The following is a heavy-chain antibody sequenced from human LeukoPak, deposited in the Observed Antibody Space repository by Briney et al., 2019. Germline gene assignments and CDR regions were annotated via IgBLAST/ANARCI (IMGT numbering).Heavy chain of an antibody. V-gene: IGHV3-23*01. J-gene: IGHJ4*02. Sequence: GGSLRLSCAASGFTFSSYAMSWVRQAPGKGLEWVSGISGSGGSTYYADAVKGRFTISRDNSKNTLYLRMNSLRGEDTAVYYCAKGMALAGLSPDYWGKETLVTVSS. D-gene: IGHD6-19*01. CDR3: AKGMALAGLSPDY. CDR2: ISGSGGST. CDR1: GFTFSSYA.